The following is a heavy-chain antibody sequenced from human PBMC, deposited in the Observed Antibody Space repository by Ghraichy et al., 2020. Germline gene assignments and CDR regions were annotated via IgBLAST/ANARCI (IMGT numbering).Heavy chain of an antibody. CDR1: GYTFTSYD. J-gene: IGHJ5*02. Sequence: ASVKVSCKASGYTFTSYDINWVRQATGQGLEWMGWMNPNSGNTGYAQKFQGRVTITRNTSISTAYMELSSLRSEDTAVYYCARGRRSSGWYWFDPWGQGTLVTVSS. D-gene: IGHD6-19*01. V-gene: IGHV1-8*03. CDR3: ARGRRSSGWYWFDP. CDR2: MNPNSGNT.